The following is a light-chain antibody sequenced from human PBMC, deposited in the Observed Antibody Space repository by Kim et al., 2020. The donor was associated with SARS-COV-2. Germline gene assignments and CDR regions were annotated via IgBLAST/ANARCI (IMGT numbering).Light chain of an antibody. Sequence: SYELTQPPSVSVFPVQTATITCSGHRLGDKYASWYQQKPGQTPVVLIYQDDKRHSGIPERFSGSNSGNTATLTISGAQPVDEADYYCQGWDSDTMFFGGGTKVTVL. V-gene: IGLV3-1*01. CDR1: RLGDKY. CDR3: QGWDSDTMF. J-gene: IGLJ2*01. CDR2: QDD.